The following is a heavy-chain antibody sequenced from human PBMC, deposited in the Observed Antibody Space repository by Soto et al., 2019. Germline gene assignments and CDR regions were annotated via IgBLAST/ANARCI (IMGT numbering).Heavy chain of an antibody. CDR1: GGSISSYY. CDR3: ARGGLLRWFDP. D-gene: IGHD3-10*01. Sequence: GTLSLTCTVSGGSISSYYWSGIRQPPGKGLEWIGYIYYSGSTNYNPSLKSRVTISVDTSKNQFSLKLSSVTAADTAVYYCARGGLLRWFDPWGQGTLVTVSS. CDR2: IYYSGST. J-gene: IGHJ5*02. V-gene: IGHV4-59*01.